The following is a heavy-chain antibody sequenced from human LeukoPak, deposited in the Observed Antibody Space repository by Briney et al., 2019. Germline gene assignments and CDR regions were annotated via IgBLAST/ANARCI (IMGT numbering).Heavy chain of an antibody. Sequence: SETLSLTCTVSGGSITSPTYYWGWVRQPPGKGLEGIGGIYYTGGTYYNPSLKSRPSISVETSKNQFSLKLRSVTAADTAVYYCARDSGTYYYYMDDWGKGTTVTVSS. J-gene: IGHJ6*03. V-gene: IGHV4-39*07. D-gene: IGHD1-26*01. CDR3: ARDSGTYYYYMDD. CDR2: IYYTGGT. CDR1: GGSITSPTYY.